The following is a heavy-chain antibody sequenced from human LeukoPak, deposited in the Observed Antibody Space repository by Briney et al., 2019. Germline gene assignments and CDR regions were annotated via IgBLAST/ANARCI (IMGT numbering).Heavy chain of an antibody. J-gene: IGHJ3*02. D-gene: IGHD2-15*01. CDR1: GSISGYY. Sequence: PSETLSRTCTVSGSISGYYWSWIRQPPGKGLEWIGYIYTSGSTNYNPSLEGRVTISVDTSKNQFSLDLSSVTAADTAVYYCARQTCTSASCLTKNAFDIWGQGTIVTVSS. V-gene: IGHV4-4*09. CDR3: ARQTCTSASCLTKNAFDI. CDR2: IYTSGST.